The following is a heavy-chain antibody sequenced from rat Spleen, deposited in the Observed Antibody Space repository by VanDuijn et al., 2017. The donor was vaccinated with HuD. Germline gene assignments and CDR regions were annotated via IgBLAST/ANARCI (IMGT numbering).Heavy chain of an antibody. V-gene: IGHV5-35*01. Sequence: EVQLVESGGGLVQPGSPLKLSCAASGYSFSSNWLNWIRQAPGKGLEWIASINPEGSSTYYPDTVKGRFVISKDNAKNTGYLQMNNLRSEGPAIYXCXSXXXNYXXXFAXXGQGXXVTVSS. CDR2: INPEGSST. J-gene: IGHJ3*01. D-gene: IGHD1-4*01. CDR3: XSXXXNYXXXFAX. CDR1: GYSFSSNW.